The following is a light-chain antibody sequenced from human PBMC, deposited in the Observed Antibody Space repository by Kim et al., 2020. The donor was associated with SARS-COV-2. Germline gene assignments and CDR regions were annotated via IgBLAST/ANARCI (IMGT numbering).Light chain of an antibody. J-gene: IGLJ2*01. CDR2: DVS. CDR3: CSYGGSYNLV. V-gene: IGLV2-11*01. Sequence: QSALTQPRSVSGSPGQSVTISCTGTSSDVGGYKYVSWYQQLPGKAPKVMIFDVSERPSGVPDRFSGSKSGNTASLTISGLQAEDEAHYYCCSYGGSYNLVFGGGTKVTVL. CDR1: SSDVGGYKY.